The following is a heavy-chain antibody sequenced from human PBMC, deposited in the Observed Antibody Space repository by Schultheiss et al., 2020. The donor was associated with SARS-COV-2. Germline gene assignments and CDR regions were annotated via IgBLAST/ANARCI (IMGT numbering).Heavy chain of an antibody. CDR3: AKIVGDDYGVPNFDY. Sequence: SVKVSCKASGGTFSSYAISWVRQAPGQGLEWMGGIIPIFGTANYAQKFQGRVTMTTDTSTSTAYMELRSLRSEDTAVYYCAKIVGDDYGVPNFDYWGQGTLVTVSS. CDR1: GGTFSSYA. V-gene: IGHV1-69*05. D-gene: IGHD1-26*01. J-gene: IGHJ4*02. CDR2: IIPIFGTA.